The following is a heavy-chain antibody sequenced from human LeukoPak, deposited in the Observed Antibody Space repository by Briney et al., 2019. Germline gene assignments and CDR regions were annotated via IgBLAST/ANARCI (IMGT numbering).Heavy chain of an antibody. CDR2: IDPKDGNT. J-gene: IGHJ1*01. Sequence: GSVSVSCTASGYTFTTYGICWVRHGPGQGLEWMGWIDPKDGNTSYPQPVKGRFTMTTATSTSTGYLELTMLTSDARACYYFPRDGPLGYFQECGQGTLVTVHS. V-gene: IGHV1-18*01. CDR3: PRDGPLGYFQE. CDR1: GYTFTTYG.